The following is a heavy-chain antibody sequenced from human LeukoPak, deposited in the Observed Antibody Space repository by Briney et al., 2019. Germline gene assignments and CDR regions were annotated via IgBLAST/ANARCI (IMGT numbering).Heavy chain of an antibody. V-gene: IGHV3-7*04. J-gene: IGHJ6*02. CDR3: ARDRCSGGSCYRHANYYCYGMDV. Sequence: GGSLRLSCAASGFTFSRYWMSWVREAPGKGLEWVANIKQEGSEKYYVDSVKVRFPISRDNAKNSLYLQMNSLRAEDTAVYYCARDRCSGGSCYRHANYYCYGMDVWGQGTTVTVSS. CDR1: GFTFSRYW. D-gene: IGHD2-15*01. CDR2: IKQEGSEK.